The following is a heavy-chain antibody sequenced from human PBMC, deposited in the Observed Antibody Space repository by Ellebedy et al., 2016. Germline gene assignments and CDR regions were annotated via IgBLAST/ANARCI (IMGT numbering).Heavy chain of an antibody. CDR1: GFTFSNYG. V-gene: IGHV3-33*06. Sequence: GESLKISXAASGFTFSNYGMHWVRQPPGKGLEWVAVIWYDGSNKYYEASVKGRFTISRDNSKNTLHLQMNSLKTEDTAVYYCAKEGPTSSHFDYWGQGTLVTVSS. J-gene: IGHJ4*02. D-gene: IGHD4-11*01. CDR2: IWYDGSNK. CDR3: AKEGPTSSHFDY.